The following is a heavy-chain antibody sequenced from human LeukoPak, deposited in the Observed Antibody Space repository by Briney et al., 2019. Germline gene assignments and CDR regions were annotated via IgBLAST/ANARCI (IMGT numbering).Heavy chain of an antibody. V-gene: IGHV3-30*03. CDR3: ARIADVAITGASYSYYYMDV. CDR2: MSSDGRNE. Sequence: PGGSLRLSCAASGFTFNDYGLSWVRQAPGKGLEWVAVMSSDGRNEHYADSVQGRFTIFRDKSKSTLYLQMSRLGIDDTAVYYCARIADVAITGASYSYYYMDVWGTGTTVTVSS. CDR1: GFTFNDYG. J-gene: IGHJ6*03. D-gene: IGHD1-20*01.